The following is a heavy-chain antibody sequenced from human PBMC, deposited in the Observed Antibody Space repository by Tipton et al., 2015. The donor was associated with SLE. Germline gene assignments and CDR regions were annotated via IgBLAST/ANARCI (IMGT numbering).Heavy chain of an antibody. Sequence: TLSLTCTVSGGSISSGGYYWSWIRQHPGKGLEWIGQIHSSGSTSYNPSLKSRVSISVDMSKNQVSLKLSSVTAADTALYYCARHFSGSYSFDYWGQGKLVTVSS. V-gene: IGHV4-31*03. CDR1: GGSISSGGYY. CDR3: ARHFSGSYSFDY. J-gene: IGHJ4*02. CDR2: IHSSGST. D-gene: IGHD1-26*01.